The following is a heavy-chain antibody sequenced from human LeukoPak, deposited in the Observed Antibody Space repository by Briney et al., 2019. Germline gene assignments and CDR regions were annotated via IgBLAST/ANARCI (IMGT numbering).Heavy chain of an antibody. CDR1: GGSFSGYY. D-gene: IGHD3-16*02. CDR2: INHSGST. CDR3: ARETPYNPYDYVWGSYRSNWLDP. Sequence: SETLSLTCAVYGGSFSGYYWSWIRQPPGEGLEWIGEINHSGSTNYNPSLKSRVTISVDTSKNQFSLKLSSVTAADTAVYYCARETPYNPYDYVWGSYRSNWLDPWGQGTLVTVSS. V-gene: IGHV4-34*01. J-gene: IGHJ5*02.